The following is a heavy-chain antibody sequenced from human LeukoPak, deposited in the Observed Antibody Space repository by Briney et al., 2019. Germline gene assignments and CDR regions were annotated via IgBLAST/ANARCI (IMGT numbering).Heavy chain of an antibody. V-gene: IGHV4-39*01. CDR3: ARRTYCSGGSCYSRGTSWFDP. D-gene: IGHD2-15*01. Sequence: PSETLSLTCTVSRGSISRNSYYWGWFRQPPGKGLEWIGSIYYSGSTYYNPSLKSRVTISVDTSKNQFSLKLSSVTAADTAVYYCARRTYCSGGSCYSRGTSWFDPWGQGTLVTVSS. CDR1: RGSISRNSYY. CDR2: IYYSGST. J-gene: IGHJ5*02.